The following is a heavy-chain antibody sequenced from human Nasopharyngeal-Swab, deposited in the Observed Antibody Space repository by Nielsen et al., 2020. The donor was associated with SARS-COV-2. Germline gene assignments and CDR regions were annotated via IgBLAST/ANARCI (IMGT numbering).Heavy chain of an antibody. CDR1: GYTFTSYA. CDR2: INAGNGNT. J-gene: IGHJ4*02. CDR3: AREGGIQLWTKEYYFDY. D-gene: IGHD5-18*01. V-gene: IGHV1-3*01. Sequence: ASVKVSCKASGYTFTSYAMHWVRQAPGQRLEWMGWINAGNGNTKYSQKFQGRVTITRDTSASTAYMELSSLRSEDTAVYYCAREGGIQLWTKEYYFDYWGQGTLVTVSS.